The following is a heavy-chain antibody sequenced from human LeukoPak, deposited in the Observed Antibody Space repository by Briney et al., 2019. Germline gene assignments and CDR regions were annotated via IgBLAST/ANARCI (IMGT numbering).Heavy chain of an antibody. V-gene: IGHV4-59*01. J-gene: IGHJ4*02. Sequence: SETLSLTCTVSGGSISSYYWSWIRQPPGKGLEWIGYIYYSGSTNYNPSLKSRVTISVDTSKNQFSLKLSSVTAADTAVYYCARATSKNGYYHYWGQGTLVTVSS. D-gene: IGHD3-22*01. CDR3: ARATSKNGYYHY. CDR2: IYYSGST. CDR1: GGSISSYY.